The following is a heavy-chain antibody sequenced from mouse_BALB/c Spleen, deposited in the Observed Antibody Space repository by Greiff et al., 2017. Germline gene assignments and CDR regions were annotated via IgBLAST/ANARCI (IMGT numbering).Heavy chain of an antibody. CDR2: INPSTGYT. V-gene: IGHV1-7*01. Sequence: VQLQEPGAELAKPGASVKMSCKASGYTFTSYWMHWVKQRPGQGLEWIGYINPSTGYTEYNQKFKDKATLTADKSSSTACKQRSSLTSEDSAVFYCARRNESYAMDDWGQGTSVTVSS. CDR3: ARRNESYAMDD. J-gene: IGHJ4*01. CDR1: GYTFTSYW.